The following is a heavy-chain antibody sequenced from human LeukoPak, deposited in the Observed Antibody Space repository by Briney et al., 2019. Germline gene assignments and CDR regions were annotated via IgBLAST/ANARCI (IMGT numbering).Heavy chain of an antibody. D-gene: IGHD3-16*01. V-gene: IGHV3-30*01. CDR1: GFTFSSYA. J-gene: IGHJ4*02. CDR2: ISYDGSNK. CDR3: ASGLRAGGDDY. Sequence: GGSLRLSCAASGFTFSSYAMHWVRQAPGKGLEWVAVISYDGSNKYYADSVKGRFTISRDNSKNTLYLQMNSLRAEDTAVYYCASGLRAGGDDYWGQGTLVTVSS.